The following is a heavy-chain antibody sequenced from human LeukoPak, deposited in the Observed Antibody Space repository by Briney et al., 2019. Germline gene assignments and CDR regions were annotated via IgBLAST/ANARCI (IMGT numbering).Heavy chain of an antibody. J-gene: IGHJ4*02. D-gene: IGHD3-22*01. CDR2: IYHSGST. CDR3: AILVVTKFNHRAEVDY. V-gene: IGHV4-38-2*02. CDR1: GYSISSGYY. Sequence: PSETLSLTCTVSGYSISSGYYWGWIRQPPGKGLEWIGSIYHSGSTNYNPSLKSRVTISVDTSKNQFSLKLSSVTAADTAVYYCAILVVTKFNHRAEVDYWGQGTLVTVSS.